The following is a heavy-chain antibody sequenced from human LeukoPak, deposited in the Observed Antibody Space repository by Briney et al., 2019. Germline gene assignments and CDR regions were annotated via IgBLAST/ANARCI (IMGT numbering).Heavy chain of an antibody. CDR1: GYTFSGFY. D-gene: IGHD5-12*01. Sequence: ASVKVSCKASGYTFSGFYIHWVRQAPGQGLEWMGWINPNSGVTNYAQKLQGRVTITGDTSIDTAYMQLSRLRSDDTAVYYCAKDRYGDYEAPFHYYMDVWGKGTTVTISS. J-gene: IGHJ6*03. CDR2: INPNSGVT. V-gene: IGHV1-2*02. CDR3: AKDRYGDYEAPFHYYMDV.